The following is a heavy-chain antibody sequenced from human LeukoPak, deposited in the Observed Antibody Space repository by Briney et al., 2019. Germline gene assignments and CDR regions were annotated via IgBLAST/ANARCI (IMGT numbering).Heavy chain of an antibody. D-gene: IGHD3-22*01. Sequence: ASVTVSCKASGYTFTGYYMHWVRQAPGQGLEWMGWINPNSGGTNYAQKFQGRVTMTRDTSITTAYMELSRLRSDDTAVYYCARDLKTYDSSGYKDYWGQGTLVTVSS. CDR2: INPNSGGT. V-gene: IGHV1-2*02. CDR1: GYTFTGYY. CDR3: ARDLKTYDSSGYKDY. J-gene: IGHJ4*02.